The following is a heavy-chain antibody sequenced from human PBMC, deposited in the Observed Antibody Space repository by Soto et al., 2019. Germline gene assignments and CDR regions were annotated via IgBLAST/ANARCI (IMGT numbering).Heavy chain of an antibody. J-gene: IGHJ6*02. V-gene: IGHV5-51*01. CDR2: IYPGDSDT. CDR3: ARQLILTDYYYYGMDV. CDR1: GDSFTSYW. Sequence: GESLKISCKGSGDSFTSYWIGLVRQMPGKGLEWMGIIYPGDSDTRYSPSFQGQVTISADKSISTAYLQWSSLKASDTAMYYCARQLILTDYYYYGMDVWGQGTTVTVSS.